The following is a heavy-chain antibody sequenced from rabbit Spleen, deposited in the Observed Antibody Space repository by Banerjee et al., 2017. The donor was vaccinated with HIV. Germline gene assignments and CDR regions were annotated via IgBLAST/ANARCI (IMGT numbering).Heavy chain of an antibody. CDR1: GFTLSSYY. J-gene: IGHJ4*01. Sequence: QLVESAGGLVQPGGSLKLSCKASGFTLSSYYMNWVRQAPGKGLEWIGYIDPVFGITYYANWVNGRFSISRENAQNTVFLQMTSLTAADTATYFCARDGAGDADYGPYYLNLWGQGTLVTVS. CDR3: ARDGAGDADYGPYYLNL. V-gene: IGHV1S7*01. D-gene: IGHD2-1*01. CDR2: IDPVFGIT.